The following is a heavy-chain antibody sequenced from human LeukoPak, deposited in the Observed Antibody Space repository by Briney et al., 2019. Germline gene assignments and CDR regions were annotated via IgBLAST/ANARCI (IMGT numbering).Heavy chain of an antibody. D-gene: IGHD3-10*01. Sequence: QPGGSLRLSCAASGFTFSNYAMRWVRQAPGKGLEWVSGISGSGDSTYYADSVKGRFTISRDNSKNTLYLQMNSLRAEDTAVYYCAKDGMVRGVMSPWGQGTLVTVSS. CDR1: GFTFSNYA. CDR3: AKDGMVRGVMSP. J-gene: IGHJ5*02. CDR2: ISGSGDST. V-gene: IGHV3-23*01.